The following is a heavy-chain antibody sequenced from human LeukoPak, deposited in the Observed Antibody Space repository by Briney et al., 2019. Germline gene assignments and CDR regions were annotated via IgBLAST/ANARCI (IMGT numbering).Heavy chain of an antibody. CDR3: AQQLVPCDPTNCRGGFDP. J-gene: IGHJ5*02. CDR2: ISGSGGST. V-gene: IGHV3-23*01. D-gene: IGHD6-13*01. CDR1: GFTFSSYA. Sequence: GGSLRLSCAASGFTFSSYAMSWVRQAPGKGLEWVSAISGSGGSTYYADSVKGRFTISRDNSKNTLYLQMNSLRSEDTAVYYCAQQLVPCDPTNCRGGFDPWGQGTLVTVSS.